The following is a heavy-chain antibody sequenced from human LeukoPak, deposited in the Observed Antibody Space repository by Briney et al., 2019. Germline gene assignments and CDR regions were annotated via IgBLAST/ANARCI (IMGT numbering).Heavy chain of an antibody. CDR3: ARVTMVRGVTCFDY. D-gene: IGHD3-10*01. Sequence: SQTLSLTCTVSGGSISSYYWSWIRQPPGKGLEWIGYIYYSGSTNYNPSLKSRVTISVDTSKNQFSLRLSSVTAADTAVYYCARVTMVRGVTCFDYWGQGTLVTVSS. V-gene: IGHV4-59*12. J-gene: IGHJ4*02. CDR2: IYYSGST. CDR1: GGSISSYY.